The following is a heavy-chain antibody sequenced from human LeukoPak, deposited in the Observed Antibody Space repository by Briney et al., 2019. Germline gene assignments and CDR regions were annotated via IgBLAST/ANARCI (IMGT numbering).Heavy chain of an antibody. CDR1: GFTFSTAS. CDR3: ARGGRSALYYMDV. CDR2: FDTGFGT. Sequence: PGGFLRLSCAASGFTFSTASLHWVRQAPGRGLEWVSAFDTGFGTYYPDSLKGRFTISRDNSKNTLFLQMNSLRAEDTAVYHCARGGRSALYYMDVWGKGTTVTVSS. V-gene: IGHV3-23*01. D-gene: IGHD2-15*01. J-gene: IGHJ6*03.